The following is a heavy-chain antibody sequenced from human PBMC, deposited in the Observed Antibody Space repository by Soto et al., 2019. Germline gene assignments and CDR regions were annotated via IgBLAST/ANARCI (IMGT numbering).Heavy chain of an antibody. CDR2: IYWDDDK. CDR1: GFSLSTSGVG. D-gene: IGHD2-15*01. Sequence: QITLKESGPPLVKPTQTLTLTCTFSGFSLSTSGVGVGWIRQPPGKALEWLALIYWDDDKRYSPSLKSRLTITKDTSKNQVVLTMTNMDPVDTATYYCAHSARYCRGGSCSPSEFDYGGQGTLVTVSA. J-gene: IGHJ4*02. V-gene: IGHV2-5*02. CDR3: AHSARYCRGGSCSPSEFDY.